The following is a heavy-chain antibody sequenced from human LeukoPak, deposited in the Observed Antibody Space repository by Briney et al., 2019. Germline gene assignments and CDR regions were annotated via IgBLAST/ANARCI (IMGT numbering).Heavy chain of an antibody. V-gene: IGHV1-69*04. CDR1: GGTFSSYA. CDR3: ASAPYSNPYSSSWYYFDY. CDR2: IIPILGIA. J-gene: IGHJ4*02. Sequence: ASVKVSCKASGGTFSSYAISWVRQAPGQGLEWMGRIIPILGIANYAQKFQGRVTITADKSTSTAYMELSSLRSEDTAVYYCASAPYSNPYSSSWYYFDYWGQGTLVTVSS. D-gene: IGHD6-13*01.